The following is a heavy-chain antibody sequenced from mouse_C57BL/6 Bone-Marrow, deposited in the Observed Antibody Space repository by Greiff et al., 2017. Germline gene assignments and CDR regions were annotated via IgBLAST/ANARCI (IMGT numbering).Heavy chain of an antibody. J-gene: IGHJ2*01. CDR1: GFTFSSYG. Sequence: EVKLLESGGDLVKPGGSLKLSCAASGFTFSSYGMSWVRQTPDKRLEWVATISSGGSYTYYPDSVKGRSTISRDTAKNTLYLQMSSLKSEDTAMYYCARHRGSSLDYWGQGTTLTVSS. CDR2: ISSGGSYT. D-gene: IGHD1-1*01. CDR3: ARHRGSSLDY. V-gene: IGHV5-6*01.